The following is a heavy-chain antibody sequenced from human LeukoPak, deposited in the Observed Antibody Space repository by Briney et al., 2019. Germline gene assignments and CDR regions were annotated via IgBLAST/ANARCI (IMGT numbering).Heavy chain of an antibody. CDR1: GFTFSSYA. D-gene: IGHD3-22*01. J-gene: IGHJ4*02. CDR2: ISGSGGST. CDR3: AKDHGYYYDSSGYYALGGFDY. V-gene: IGHV3-23*01. Sequence: PGGSLRLSCAASGFTFSSYAMSWVRQAPGKGLEWVSAISGSGGSTYYADSVKGRFTISRDNSKNTLYLQMNSLRAEDTAVYYCAKDHGYYYDSSGYYALGGFDYWGQGTLVTVSS.